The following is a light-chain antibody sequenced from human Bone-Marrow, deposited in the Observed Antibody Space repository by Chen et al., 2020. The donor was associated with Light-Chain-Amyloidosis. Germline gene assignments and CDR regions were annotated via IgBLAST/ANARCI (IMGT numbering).Light chain of an antibody. CDR3: LQDYKYPWT. J-gene: IGKJ1*01. Sequence: AIQMTQSPSSLSTSVGDRVTITCRASQGIRNDLNWYQQKPGKAPKLLSNAASTLQSGGPSRFSGSGSGTDFSLTISSLQPEDVATYYCLQDYKYPWTFGQGTKVEIK. CDR1: QGIRND. V-gene: IGKV1-6*02. CDR2: AAS.